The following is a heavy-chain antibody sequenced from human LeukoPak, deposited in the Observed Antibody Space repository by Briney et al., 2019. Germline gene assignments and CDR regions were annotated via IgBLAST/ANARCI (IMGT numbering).Heavy chain of an antibody. J-gene: IGHJ4*02. CDR2: ISGSSYI. V-gene: IGHV3-21*01. CDR1: GFTFSSYS. CDR3: ARDSYGDYSFDY. Sequence: GGSLRLSCAASGFTFSSYSLNWVRQAPGKGLEWVSSISGSSYIYYEDSVKGRFTISRGNAKNSLYLQVNSLRAEDTAVYYCARDSYGDYSFDYWGQGTLVTVSS. D-gene: IGHD4-17*01.